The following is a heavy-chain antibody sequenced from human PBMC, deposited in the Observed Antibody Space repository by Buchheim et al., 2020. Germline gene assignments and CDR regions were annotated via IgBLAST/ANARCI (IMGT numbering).Heavy chain of an antibody. CDR3: GGGRGWLFDY. D-gene: IGHD6-19*01. J-gene: IGHJ4*02. CDR2: MKQDGNEI. V-gene: IGHV3-7*04. CDR1: GFTSSNPW. Sequence: VQLVESGGGVVQPGGSLRLSCAVSGFTSSNPWMSWVRQAPGKGLEWVANMKQDGNEIYYADSVKGRFTISRDDAKNSLYLQMNNLRGEDTAVYYCGGGRGWLFDYWGQGTL.